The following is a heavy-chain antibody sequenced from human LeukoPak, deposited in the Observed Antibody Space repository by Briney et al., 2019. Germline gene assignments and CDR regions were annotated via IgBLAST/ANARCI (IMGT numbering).Heavy chain of an antibody. V-gene: IGHV1-69*04. J-gene: IGHJ4*02. CDR3: ARGEYQLLGYMVWVYYFDY. D-gene: IGHD2-2*01. CDR2: IIPILGIA. CDR1: GGTFSSYA. Sequence: GASVKVSCKASGGTFSSYAISWVRQAPGQGLEWMGRIIPILGIANYAQKFQGRVTITADKSTSTAYMELSSLRSEDTAVYYCARGEYQLLGYMVWVYYFDYWGQGTLVTVSS.